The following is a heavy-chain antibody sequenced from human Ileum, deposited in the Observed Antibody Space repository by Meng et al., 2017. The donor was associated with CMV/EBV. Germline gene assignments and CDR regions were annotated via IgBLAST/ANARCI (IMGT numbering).Heavy chain of an antibody. V-gene: IGHV3-74*01. CDR3: TRGQTPYYGYFDY. CDR1: GVTFSRYA. J-gene: IGHJ4*02. Sequence: TACGVTFSRYAMNGVRQAPGKGLVWLARVSPDGATTDYADSVKGRFTISRDNADNTVLLQMNSLRAEDTAIYYCTRGQTPYYGYFDYWGQGTLVTVSS. CDR2: VSPDGATT. D-gene: IGHD3-10*01.